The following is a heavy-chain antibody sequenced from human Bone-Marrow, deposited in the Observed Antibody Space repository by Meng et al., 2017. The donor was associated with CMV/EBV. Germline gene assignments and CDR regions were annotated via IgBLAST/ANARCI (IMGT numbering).Heavy chain of an antibody. J-gene: IGHJ6*02. Sequence: GGSLRLSCAASGFTFGSYEMNWVRQAPGKGLEWVSYISSSGSTIYYADSVKGRFTISRDNAKNSLYLQMNSLRAEDTAVYYCVREWLVRGVIITFYYYYGMDVWSQGNTVTVSS. V-gene: IGHV3-48*03. CDR1: GFTFGSYE. D-gene: IGHD3-10*01. CDR3: VREWLVRGVIITFYYYYGMDV. CDR2: ISSSGSTI.